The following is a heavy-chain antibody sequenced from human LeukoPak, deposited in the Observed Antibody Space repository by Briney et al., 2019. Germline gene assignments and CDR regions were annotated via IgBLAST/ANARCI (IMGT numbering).Heavy chain of an antibody. D-gene: IGHD1-26*01. V-gene: IGHV3-23*01. CDR1: GFTFSSYA. J-gene: IGHJ4*02. CDR2: ISGSGGST. Sequence: GGSLRLSCAASGFTFSSYAMSWVRQAPGKGLEWVSAISGSGGSTYYADSVKGRFTISRDNSKNTLYLQMNSLRAEDTAVYYCAKFPYRGSYYLCDYWGQGTLVTVSS. CDR3: AKFPYRGSYYLCDY.